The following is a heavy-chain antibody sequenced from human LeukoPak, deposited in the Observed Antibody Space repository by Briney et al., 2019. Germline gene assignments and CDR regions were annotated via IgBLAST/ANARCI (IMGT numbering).Heavy chain of an antibody. CDR2: INPNSGGT. CDR3: ARRDRDGYNLGAFDI. J-gene: IGHJ3*02. V-gene: IGHV1-2*06. Sequence: ASVKVSCKASGYTFTGYYMHWVRQAPGQGLEWMGRINPNSGGTNYAQKFQGRVTMTRDTSISTAYMELSSLRSEDTAVYYCARRDRDGYNLGAFDIWGQGTMVTVSS. CDR1: GYTFTGYY. D-gene: IGHD5-24*01.